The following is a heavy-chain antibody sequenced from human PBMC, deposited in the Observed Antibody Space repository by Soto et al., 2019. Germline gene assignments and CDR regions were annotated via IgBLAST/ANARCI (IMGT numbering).Heavy chain of an antibody. CDR2: IKRDGSEK. Sequence: PGGSLRLSCAASGFTFGSNWMSWVRQAPGKGLEWVANIKRDGSEKYYVDSVKGRFTISRDNAKNTLYLQMNSLRADDTAVYYCARLEWESSGYADYWGQGTQVTVS. D-gene: IGHD5-12*01. CDR1: GFTFGSNW. V-gene: IGHV3-7*03. CDR3: ARLEWESSGYADY. J-gene: IGHJ4*02.